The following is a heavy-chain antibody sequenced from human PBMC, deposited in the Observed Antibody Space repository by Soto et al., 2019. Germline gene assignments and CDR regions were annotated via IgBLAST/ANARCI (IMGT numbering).Heavy chain of an antibody. J-gene: IGHJ5*02. V-gene: IGHV4-38-2*01. D-gene: IGHD3-3*01. CDR3: ARVRIFDYWFDP. Sequence: XTLSLPCDVSGXSVSGGVYGGWILQPPVKGLEWIANIYHSGSAYYTPSLKTRVTTSVDTSKNQISLRLNSVTAADKAVYFCARVRIFDYWFDPWGQGIPGTVSS. CDR2: IYHSGSA. CDR1: GXSVSGGVY.